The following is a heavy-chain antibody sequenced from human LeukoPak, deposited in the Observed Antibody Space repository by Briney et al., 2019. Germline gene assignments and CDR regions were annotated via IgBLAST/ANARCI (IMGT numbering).Heavy chain of an antibody. CDR2: IYYSGST. Sequence: SETLSLTCTVSGGSISSSSYYWGWIRQPPGKGLEWIGSIYYSGSTYYNPSLKSRVTISVDTSKNQFSLKLSSVTAADTAVYYCARSYSSSWYGPWDYWGQGTLVTVSS. J-gene: IGHJ4*02. CDR1: GGSISSSSYY. D-gene: IGHD6-13*01. CDR3: ARSYSSSWYGPWDY. V-gene: IGHV4-39*07.